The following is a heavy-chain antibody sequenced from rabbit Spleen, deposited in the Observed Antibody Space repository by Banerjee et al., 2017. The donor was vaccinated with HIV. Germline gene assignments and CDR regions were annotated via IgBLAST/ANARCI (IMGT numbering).Heavy chain of an antibody. CDR3: AGGRDIYGWGFDP. J-gene: IGHJ2*01. CDR1: GVSFSGDSY. CDR2: IDPLFGNT. Sequence: QSLEESGGDLVKPGASLTLTCIASGVSFSGDSYMNWVRQAPGKGLEWIGYIDPLFGNTYYASWVNGRFTVSSHNAQNMLYLQLNSLTAADTATYFCAGGRDIYGWGFDPWGPGTLVTVS. D-gene: IGHD6-1*01. V-gene: IGHV1S40*01.